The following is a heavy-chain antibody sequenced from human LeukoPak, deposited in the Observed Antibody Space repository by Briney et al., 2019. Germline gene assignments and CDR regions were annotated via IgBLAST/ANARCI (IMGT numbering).Heavy chain of an antibody. CDR1: GGSISSSNW. J-gene: IGHJ4*02. CDR3: ARVPPPWGGYSPFDY. V-gene: IGHV4-4*02. D-gene: IGHD5-18*01. Sequence: SETLSLTCAVSGGSISSSNWWSWVRQPPGKGLEWIGEIYHSGSTNYNPSLKSRVTISVDKSKNQFSLKLSSVTAADTAVYYCARVPPPWGGYSPFDYWGQGTLVTVSS. CDR2: IYHSGST.